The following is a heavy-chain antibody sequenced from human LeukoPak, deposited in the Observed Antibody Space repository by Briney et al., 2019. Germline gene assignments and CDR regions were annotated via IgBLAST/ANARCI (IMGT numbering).Heavy chain of an antibody. CDR3: AKGGGSSRPYAFDI. J-gene: IGHJ3*02. D-gene: IGHD1-26*01. CDR2: ISWNSGSI. CDR1: GFTFDDYA. V-gene: IGHV3-9*01. Sequence: QAGGSLRLSCAASGFTFDDYAMHWVRQAPGKGLEWVSGISWNSGSIGYADSVKGRFTISRDNAKNSLYLQMNSLRAEDTAVYYCAKGGGSSRPYAFDIWGQGTMVTVSS.